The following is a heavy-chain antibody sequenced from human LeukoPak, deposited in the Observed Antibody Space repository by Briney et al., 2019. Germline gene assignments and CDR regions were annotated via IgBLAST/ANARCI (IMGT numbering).Heavy chain of an antibody. CDR2: ISGSGGGT. CDR3: AKWDENFYYMDV. D-gene: IGHD1-26*01. Sequence: GGSLRLSCAASRFTFNRYATSWVRQAPRKGLEWVSSISGSGGGTFYASSVRGRFTISRDNSKDTVFLQMNGLRAEDTAMYYCAKWDENFYYMDVWGQGTTATVSS. J-gene: IGHJ6*03. V-gene: IGHV3-23*01. CDR1: RFTFNRYA.